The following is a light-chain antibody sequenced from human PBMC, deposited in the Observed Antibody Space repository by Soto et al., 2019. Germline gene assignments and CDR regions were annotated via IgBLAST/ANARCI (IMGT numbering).Light chain of an antibody. CDR1: SSDVGIYKY. CDR2: EVA. V-gene: IGLV2-14*01. J-gene: IGLJ2*01. Sequence: QSALTQPASVSGSPGQSITISCTGTSSDVGIYKYVSWYQQHPGKAPNLMIYEVANRPSGVSNRFSGPKSGNTASLTISGLQAEDEPDYYCSSSTSSSTVVFGGGTKLTVL. CDR3: SSSTSSSTVV.